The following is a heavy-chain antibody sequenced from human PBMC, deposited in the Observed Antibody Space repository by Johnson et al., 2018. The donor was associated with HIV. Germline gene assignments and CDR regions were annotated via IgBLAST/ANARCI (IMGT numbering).Heavy chain of an antibody. CDR1: GFTFDDYG. CDR3: AKEMEGYYGSGKGDAFDI. J-gene: IGHJ3*02. D-gene: IGHD3-10*01. V-gene: IGHV3-20*04. CDR2: TNSDGTTT. Sequence: EVQLVESGGGVVRPGGSLRLSCAASGFTFDDYGMSWVRQAPGKGLVWVSRTNSDGTTTNYADSVKGRFTISRDKAKNTLHLQMNSLRAEDTAVYYCAKEMEGYYGSGKGDAFDIWGQGTMVTVSS.